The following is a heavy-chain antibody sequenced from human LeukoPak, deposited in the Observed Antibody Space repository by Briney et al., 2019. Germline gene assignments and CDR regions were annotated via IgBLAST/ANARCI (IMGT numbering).Heavy chain of an antibody. V-gene: IGHV3-21*01. CDR3: ARARTGGWSPGVVDY. CDR1: GFTFSSYS. Sequence: EGSLRLSCAASGFTFSSYSMNWVRQAPGKGLEWVSSISSSSSYIYYADSVKGRFTISRDNAKNSLYLQMNSLRAEDTAVYYCARARTGGWSPGVVDYWGQGTLVTVSS. J-gene: IGHJ4*02. CDR2: ISSSSSYI. D-gene: IGHD6-19*01.